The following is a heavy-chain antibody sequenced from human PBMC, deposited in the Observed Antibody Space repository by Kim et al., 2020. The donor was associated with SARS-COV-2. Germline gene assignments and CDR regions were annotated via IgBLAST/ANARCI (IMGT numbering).Heavy chain of an antibody. Sequence: GRTYYADTVKGRFTISRDNSKNTLYLQMNSLRAEDTAVYYCAKVKWPWDYWGQGTLVTVSS. D-gene: IGHD5-12*01. V-gene: IGHV3-23*01. J-gene: IGHJ4*02. CDR2: GRT. CDR3: AKVKWPWDY.